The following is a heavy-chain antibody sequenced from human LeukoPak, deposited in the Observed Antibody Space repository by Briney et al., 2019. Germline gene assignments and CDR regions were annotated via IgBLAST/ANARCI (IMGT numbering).Heavy chain of an antibody. D-gene: IGHD3-22*01. J-gene: IGHJ4*02. CDR1: GFSRGGSD. CDR2: IRSKANNYAT. Sequence: GGSLKLSCAPSGFSRGGSDMHWVRQASGKGREWVGHIRSKANNYATEYAASVKARSTISRDESKNTAYLQMNSLEAEDTAVYYCRAAVDLGSGYWEVYWGQATLVSVSS. V-gene: IGHV3-73*01. CDR3: RAAVDLGSGYWEVY.